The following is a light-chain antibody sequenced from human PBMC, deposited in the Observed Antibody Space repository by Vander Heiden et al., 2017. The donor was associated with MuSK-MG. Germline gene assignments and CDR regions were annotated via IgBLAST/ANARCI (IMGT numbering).Light chain of an antibody. CDR1: QSISSY. V-gene: IGKV1-39*01. Sequence: DIQMTQSPSSLSASVGDRVTITCRASQSISSYLNWYQQKPGKAPKLLIYAASSLQSGVPSRFSGSGSGTDFTLTISSLQPEDFATYYCQHSDCDSRFTFGPGTKVDIK. CDR3: QHSDCDSRFT. J-gene: IGKJ3*01. CDR2: AAS.